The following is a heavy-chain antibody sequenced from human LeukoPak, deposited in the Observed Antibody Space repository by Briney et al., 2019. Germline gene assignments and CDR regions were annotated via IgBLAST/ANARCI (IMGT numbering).Heavy chain of an antibody. J-gene: IGHJ1*01. Sequence: GGSLRLSCAASGFTFSSYWMHWVHQAPGKGLVWASRIKSDGSTNYADSVKGRFTISRDNAKNTVSLQMNSLRAEDTGVYYCARAPSEIGGYYPEYFRHWGQGTLVTVSS. D-gene: IGHD3-22*01. V-gene: IGHV3-74*01. CDR1: GFTFSSYW. CDR3: ARAPSEIGGYYPEYFRH. CDR2: IKSDGST.